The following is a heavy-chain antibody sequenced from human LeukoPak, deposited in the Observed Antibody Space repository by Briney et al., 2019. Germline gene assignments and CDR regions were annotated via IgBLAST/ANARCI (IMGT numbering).Heavy chain of an antibody. CDR2: IYYGGST. CDR3: ARQGRDGYNYKFDY. V-gene: IGHV4-39*01. Sequence: SETLSLTCTVSGGSISGSIYFWGWIRQPPGKGLEWIGSIYYGGSTYYNPSLKSRVTISVDTSKNQFSLKLSSVTAADTAVYYCARQGRDGYNYKFDYWGQGTLVTVSS. CDR1: GGSISGSIYF. D-gene: IGHD5-24*01. J-gene: IGHJ4*02.